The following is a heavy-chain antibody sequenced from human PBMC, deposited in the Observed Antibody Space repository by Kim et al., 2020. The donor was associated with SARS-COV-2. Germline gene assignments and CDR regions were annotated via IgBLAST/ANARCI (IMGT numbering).Heavy chain of an antibody. CDR2: INTNTGNP. CDR3: ARADVTTIFGVVIIPVHDFGY. D-gene: IGHD3-3*01. CDR1: GYTFTSYA. Sequence: ASVKVSCKASGYTFTSYAMNWVRQAPGQGLEWMGWINTNTGNPTYAQGFTGRFVFSLDTSVSTAYLQISSLKAEDTAVYYCARADVTTIFGVVIIPVHDFGYWGQGTLVTVSS. J-gene: IGHJ4*02. V-gene: IGHV7-4-1*02.